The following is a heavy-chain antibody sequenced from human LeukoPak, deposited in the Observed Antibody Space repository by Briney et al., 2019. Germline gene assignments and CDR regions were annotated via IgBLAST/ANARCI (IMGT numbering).Heavy chain of an antibody. J-gene: IGHJ5*02. CDR3: ARLVICSSTSCYTGEWFDP. Sequence: KPSETLSLTCTVSGGSISSYYWSWIRQPPGKGLEWSGYIYTSGSTNYNPSLKSRVTISVDTSKNQFSLKLSSVTAADTAVYYCARLVICSSTSCYTGEWFDPWGQGTLVTVSS. CDR1: GGSISSYY. D-gene: IGHD2-2*02. V-gene: IGHV4-4*09. CDR2: IYTSGST.